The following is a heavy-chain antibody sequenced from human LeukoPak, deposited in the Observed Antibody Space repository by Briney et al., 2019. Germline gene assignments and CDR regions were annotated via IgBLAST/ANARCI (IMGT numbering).Heavy chain of an antibody. J-gene: IGHJ5*02. CDR2: IIPIFGTA. CDR1: GGTFSSYA. V-gene: IGHV1-69*13. Sequence: SVKVSCKASGGTFSSYAISWVRQAPGQGLEWMGGIIPIFGTANYAQKFQGRVTITADESTSTAYMELSSLRSEDTAVYYCARDYPDVDTASGWFDPWGQGTLVTVSS. D-gene: IGHD5-18*01. CDR3: ARDYPDVDTASGWFDP.